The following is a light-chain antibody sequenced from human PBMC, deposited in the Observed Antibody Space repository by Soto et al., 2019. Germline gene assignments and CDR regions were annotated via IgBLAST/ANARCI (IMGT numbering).Light chain of an antibody. V-gene: IGKV3-20*01. CDR1: QNVDSNY. Sequence: GLSQSPGTLSLYPGERATLSCRASQNVDSNYLAWYQQKPGQAPRIIIFGASGRATGIPDRFSGSGSGTDFTLTISRLEPEDFAVYYCQQYGSLSWTFGQGTKV. CDR3: QQYGSLSWT. CDR2: GAS. J-gene: IGKJ1*01.